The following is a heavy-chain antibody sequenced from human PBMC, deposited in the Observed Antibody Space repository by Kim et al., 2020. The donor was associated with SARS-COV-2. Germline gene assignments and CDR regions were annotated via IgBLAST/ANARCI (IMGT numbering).Heavy chain of an antibody. CDR1: GFTFSSYG. CDR3: AKVLLYTYYYDRSGSSYFDS. V-gene: IGHV3-30*18. D-gene: IGHD3-22*01. CDR2: ISYDGSNK. J-gene: IGHJ4*02. Sequence: GGSLRLSCAASGFTFSSYGMHWVRQAPGKGLEWVAVISYDGSNKYYADSVKGRFTISRDNSKNTLYLQMNSLRAEDTAVYYCAKVLLYTYYYDRSGSSYFDSWGQRTPVTVSS.